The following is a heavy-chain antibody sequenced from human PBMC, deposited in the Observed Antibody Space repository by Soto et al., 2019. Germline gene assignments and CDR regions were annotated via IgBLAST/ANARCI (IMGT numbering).Heavy chain of an antibody. D-gene: IGHD5-18*01. CDR3: TRHRGYSYGLYGMDV. CDR1: GFTFSSYS. Sequence: GGSLRLSCAASGFTFSSYSMNWVRQVPGKGLEWVSYISSSNNIHYADSVKGRFTISRDNAKNSLYLQMNSLRAEDTAMYYCTRHRGYSYGLYGMDVWGPGTTVTVSS. J-gene: IGHJ6*02. CDR2: ISSSNNI. V-gene: IGHV3-48*01.